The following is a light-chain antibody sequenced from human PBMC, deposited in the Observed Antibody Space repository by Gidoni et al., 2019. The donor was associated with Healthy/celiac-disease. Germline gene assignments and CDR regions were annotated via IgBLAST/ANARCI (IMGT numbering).Light chain of an antibody. Sequence: EIVLTPSPGTLSLSPGESATISCMASQSVSSSYLAWYQQKPGQAPRLLIYGASSRATGIPDRFSGSGSGTDFTLTISRLEPEDFAVYYCQQYGSSPQTFGQGTKLEIK. CDR3: QQYGSSPQT. CDR1: QSVSSSY. CDR2: GAS. V-gene: IGKV3-20*01. J-gene: IGKJ2*01.